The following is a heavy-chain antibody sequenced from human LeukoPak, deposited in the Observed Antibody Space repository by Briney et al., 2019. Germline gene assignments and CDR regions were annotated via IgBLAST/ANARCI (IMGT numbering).Heavy chain of an antibody. D-gene: IGHD2-21*02. Sequence: SETLSLTCTVSGGSISSGGYSWSWIRQHPGKGLEWIGYIYYSGSTYYNPSLKSRVTISVDTSKNQFSLKLSSVTAADTAVYYCARTVVTAHQDYWGQGTLVTVSS. J-gene: IGHJ4*02. CDR2: IYYSGST. CDR1: GGSISSGGYS. V-gene: IGHV4-31*03. CDR3: ARTVVTAHQDY.